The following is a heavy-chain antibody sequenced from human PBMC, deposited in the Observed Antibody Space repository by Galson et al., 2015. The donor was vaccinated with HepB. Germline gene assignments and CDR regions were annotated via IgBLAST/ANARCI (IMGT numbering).Heavy chain of an antibody. V-gene: IGHV1-69*10. D-gene: IGHD2-8*01. Sequence: SVKVSCKASGGTFSSYAISWVRQAPGQGLEWMGGIIPILGIANYAQKFQGRVTITADKSTSTAYMELSSLRSEDTAVYYCARDGDIVLMVYGMDVWGQGTTVTVSS. CDR2: IIPILGIA. CDR1: GGTFSSYA. CDR3: ARDGDIVLMVYGMDV. J-gene: IGHJ6*02.